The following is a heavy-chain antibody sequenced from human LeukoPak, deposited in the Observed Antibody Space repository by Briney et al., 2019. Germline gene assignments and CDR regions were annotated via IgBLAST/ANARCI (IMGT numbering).Heavy chain of an antibody. V-gene: IGHV3-23*01. D-gene: IGHD6-19*01. Sequence: GGSLRLSCAASGLTFSSYAMSWVRQAPGKGLEWVSAISGSGGSTYYADSVKGRFTISRDNSKNTLYLQMNSLRAEDTAVYYCAKQGLDSSGWYDWFDPWGQGTLVTVSS. CDR3: AKQGLDSSGWYDWFDP. CDR1: GLTFSSYA. J-gene: IGHJ5*02. CDR2: ISGSGGST.